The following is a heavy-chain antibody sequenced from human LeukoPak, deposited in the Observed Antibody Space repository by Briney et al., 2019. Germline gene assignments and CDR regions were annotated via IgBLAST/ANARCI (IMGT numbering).Heavy chain of an antibody. CDR3: ARLDYYRSGSYS. J-gene: IGHJ4*02. D-gene: IGHD3-10*01. CDR1: GFTFSDYY. CDR2: IYSGGST. V-gene: IGHV3-53*01. Sequence: GGSLRLSCAASGFTFSDYYMSWIRQAPGKGLEWVSVIYSGGSTYYADSVKGRFTISRDNSKNTLYLQMNSLRAEDTAVYYCARLDYYRSGSYSWGQGTLVTVSS.